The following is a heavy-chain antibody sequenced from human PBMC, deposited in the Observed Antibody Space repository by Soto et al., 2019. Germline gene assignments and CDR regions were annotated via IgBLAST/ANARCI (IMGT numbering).Heavy chain of an antibody. CDR3: ARDIMPLTNDWYFDL. J-gene: IGHJ2*01. CDR1: GGSISGGVHS. CDR2: IFDSGST. Sequence: QVQLQESGPGLVKPSETLSLTCNVSGGSISGGVHSWSWIRQPPGKGLEWIGHIFDSGSTYYNPSLKSRLTISVDTSKNQFSLRLSSVTTADTAVYYCARDIMPLTNDWYFDLWGRGTLVTDSS. V-gene: IGHV4-30-4*01. D-gene: IGHD2-8*01.